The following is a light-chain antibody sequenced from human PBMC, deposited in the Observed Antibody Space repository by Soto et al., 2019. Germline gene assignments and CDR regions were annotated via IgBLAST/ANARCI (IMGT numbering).Light chain of an antibody. CDR2: DAS. J-gene: IGKJ4*01. CDR3: QQYNNWPPLT. Sequence: EIVMTQSPATLSVSPGDRATLSCRASQSVSSSLAWYQQIPGQAPRLLIYDASTRATGIPARFGGSGSGTEFTLTISSLQSEDFALYYCQQYNNWPPLTFGGGTNVELK. CDR1: QSVSSS. V-gene: IGKV3-15*01.